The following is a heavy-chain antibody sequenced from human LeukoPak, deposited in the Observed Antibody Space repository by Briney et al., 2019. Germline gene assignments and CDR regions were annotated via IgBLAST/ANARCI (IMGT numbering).Heavy chain of an antibody. J-gene: IGHJ4*02. CDR1: GGTFSSYA. CDR2: IIPIFGTA. D-gene: IGHD4-17*01. CDR3: ARRGIDYGDGSFDY. Sequence: GASVKVSCKASGGTFSSYAISWVRQAPGQGLEWMGGIIPIFGTANYAQKFQGRVTMTRDTSTSTVYMELSSLRSEDTAVYYCARRGIDYGDGSFDYWGQGTLVTVSS. V-gene: IGHV1-69*05.